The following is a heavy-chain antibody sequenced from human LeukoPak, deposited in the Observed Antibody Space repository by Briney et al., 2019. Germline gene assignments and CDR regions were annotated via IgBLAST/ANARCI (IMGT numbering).Heavy chain of an antibody. CDR3: AKAANFDRGTTYYYYYVDV. V-gene: IGHV4-39*01. CDR2: IYYSGST. D-gene: IGHD3-10*02. CDR1: GFFISSNWYN. Sequence: KPSETLSLTCAASGFFISSNWYNWVWIRQPPGKGLEWIGSIYYSGSTYYNPSLKSRVTISVDTSKNQFSLKLSSVTAAHTAVYYCAKAANFDRGTTYYYYYVDVWGKGTTVTVSS. J-gene: IGHJ6*03.